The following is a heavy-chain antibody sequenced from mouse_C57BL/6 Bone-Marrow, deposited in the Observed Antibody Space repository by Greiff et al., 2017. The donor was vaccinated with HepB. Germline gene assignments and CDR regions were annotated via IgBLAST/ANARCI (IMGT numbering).Heavy chain of an antibody. CDR3: ARPFLTSAWFAY. CDR2: INSDGGST. J-gene: IGHJ3*01. V-gene: IGHV5-2*01. CDR1: EYEFPSHD. Sequence: DVHLVESGGGLVQPGESLKLSCESNEYEFPSHDMSWVRKTPEKRLELVAAINSDGGSTYYPDTMARRFIISRDNTKKTLYLQMSSLRSEDTALYYCARPFLTSAWFAYWGQGTLVTVSA. D-gene: IGHD1-1*01.